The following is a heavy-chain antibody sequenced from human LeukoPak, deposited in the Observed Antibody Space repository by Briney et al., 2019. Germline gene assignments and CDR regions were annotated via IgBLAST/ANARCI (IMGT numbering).Heavy chain of an antibody. D-gene: IGHD3-10*01. V-gene: IGHV1-2*02. J-gene: IGHJ4*02. Sequence: ASVKVSCKASGYTFTGYYIHWVRQAPGQGLEWMGWIHPNSGGTNYAQKFQGRVTMTRDTSISTAYMELSRLRSDDTAVYYCARTPHRMVRGADQFVDYWGQGTLVTVSS. CDR2: IHPNSGGT. CDR1: GYTFTGYY. CDR3: ARTPHRMVRGADQFVDY.